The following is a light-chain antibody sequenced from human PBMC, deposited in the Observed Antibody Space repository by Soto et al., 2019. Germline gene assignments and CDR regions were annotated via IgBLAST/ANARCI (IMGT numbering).Light chain of an antibody. V-gene: IGKV1-9*01. J-gene: IGKJ4*01. CDR2: AAS. Sequence: SQLTQSPSSLSASVGDRVTITCRASQGISSYLAWYQQKPGKAPKLLIYAASTLQSGVPSRFSGSGSGTDFTLTISSLQPEDFTTYYCQQLNSFLTLGGGTKVEIK. CDR1: QGISSY. CDR3: QQLNSFLT.